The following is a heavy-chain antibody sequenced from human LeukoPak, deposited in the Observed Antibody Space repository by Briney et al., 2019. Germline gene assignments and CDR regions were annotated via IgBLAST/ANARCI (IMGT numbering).Heavy chain of an antibody. V-gene: IGHV4-59*01. J-gene: IGHJ4*02. CDR1: GGSINNYY. Sequence: SETLSLTCTVSGGSINNYYWTWIRQPPGRGLEWIGYIYHNGYTYYNPSLKTRVTISVDTSKNQFYLSLNSVTAADTALYYCARTPTAKSSLLDYWGQGTLVTVSS. CDR2: IYHNGYT. CDR3: ARTPTAKSSLLDY.